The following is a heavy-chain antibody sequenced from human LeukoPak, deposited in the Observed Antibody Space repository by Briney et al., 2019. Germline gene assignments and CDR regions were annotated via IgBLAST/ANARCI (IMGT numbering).Heavy chain of an antibody. D-gene: IGHD3-10*01. CDR3: ASTPGWDTMVRGGSDFYYYSMDV. CDR1: GGSISSYY. CDR2: IYYSGST. Sequence: SETLSLTCTVSGGSISSYYWSWIRQPPGKGLEWIGYIYYSGSTNYNPSLKSRVTISVDTSKNQFSLKLSSVTAADTAVYYCASTPGWDTMVRGGSDFYYYSMDVWGKGTTVTVSS. J-gene: IGHJ6*03. V-gene: IGHV4-59*01.